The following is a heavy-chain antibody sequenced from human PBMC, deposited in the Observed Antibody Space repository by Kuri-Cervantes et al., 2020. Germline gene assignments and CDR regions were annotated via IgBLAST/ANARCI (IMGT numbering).Heavy chain of an antibody. Sequence: LRLSCTVSGGSISSGAYYWTWIRQHPGKGLEWIGHIHYSGSTYYTPSLKSLVTISVGTSKKQFSLKLTSVTAADTAVYYCARAKTVGYCSGGSCYLNWFDPWGQGTLVTVSS. CDR2: IHYSGST. J-gene: IGHJ5*02. CDR1: GGSISSGAYY. CDR3: ARAKTVGYCSGGSCYLNWFDP. V-gene: IGHV4-31*01. D-gene: IGHD2-15*01.